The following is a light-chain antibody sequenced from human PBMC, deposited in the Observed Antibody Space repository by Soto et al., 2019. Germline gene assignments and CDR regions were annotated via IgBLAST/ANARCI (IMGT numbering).Light chain of an antibody. V-gene: IGLV2-8*01. J-gene: IGLJ3*02. CDR1: SSDVGGYNY. CDR3: RSHADGYDFEFG. CDR2: GVT. Sequence: QSALTQPPSASGSPGQSVTISCTGTSSDVGGYNYVSWYQQYPGRAPKPMRFGVTNRPSGVPDRLSCSLSGNTASLPVPGLQAEDEAVYSCRSHADGYDFEFGFGAGTKLTV.